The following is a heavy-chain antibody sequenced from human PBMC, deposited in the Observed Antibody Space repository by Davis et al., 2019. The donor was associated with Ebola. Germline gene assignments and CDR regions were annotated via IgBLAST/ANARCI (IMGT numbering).Heavy chain of an antibody. D-gene: IGHD6-19*01. J-gene: IGHJ4*02. V-gene: IGHV2-5*01. Sequence: SGPTLVKPTQTLTLTCTFSGFSLSTIGVGVGWIRQPPGKALEWLALIFWSDDKRYSPSLKRRLTITKDTAKNQVVLTMTNMDPVDTATYYCAHRTYPGYSSGWYPPDYWGQGTLVTVSS. CDR2: IFWSDDK. CDR1: GFSLSTIGVG. CDR3: AHRTYPGYSSGWYPPDY.